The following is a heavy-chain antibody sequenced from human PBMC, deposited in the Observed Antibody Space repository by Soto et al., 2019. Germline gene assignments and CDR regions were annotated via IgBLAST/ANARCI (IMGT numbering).Heavy chain of an antibody. V-gene: IGHV1-18*01. Sequence: ASVKVSCKASGYTFTSCGISWVRQAPGQGLEWMGWISAYNGNTNYAQKLQGRVTMTTDTSTSTAYMELRSLRSDDTAVYYCAGVGVNTLKDIVLMVYALDWFDPWGQGTLVTVSS. CDR1: GYTFTSCG. CDR3: AGVGVNTLKDIVLMVYALDWFDP. CDR2: ISAYNGNT. D-gene: IGHD2-8*01. J-gene: IGHJ5*02.